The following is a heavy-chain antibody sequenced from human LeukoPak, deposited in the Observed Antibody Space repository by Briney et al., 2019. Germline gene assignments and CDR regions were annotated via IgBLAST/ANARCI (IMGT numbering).Heavy chain of an antibody. CDR1: GGSISSSSYY. D-gene: IGHD3-10*01. V-gene: IGHV4-39*07. J-gene: IGHJ5*02. Sequence: SETLSLTCTVSGGSISSSSYYWGWIRQPPGKGLEWIGEINHSGSTNYNPSLKSRVTISVDTSKNQFSLKLSSVTAADTAVYYCARSQRFGELFNWFDPWGQGTLVTVSS. CDR3: ARSQRFGELFNWFDP. CDR2: INHSGST.